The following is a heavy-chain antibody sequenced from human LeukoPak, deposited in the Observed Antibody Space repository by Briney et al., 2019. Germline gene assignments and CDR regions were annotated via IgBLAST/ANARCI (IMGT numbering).Heavy chain of an antibody. V-gene: IGHV1-8*03. Sequence: ASVKVSCKASGYTFTSYDINWVRQATGQGLEWMGWMNPNSGNTGYAQKFQGRVTITRNTSISTAYMELSSLRSEDTAVYYCARAGTQYYDFWSGYRWYYYYYMDVWGKGTTVTVSS. D-gene: IGHD3-3*01. CDR1: GYTFTSYD. CDR2: MNPNSGNT. CDR3: ARAGTQYYDFWSGYRWYYYYYMDV. J-gene: IGHJ6*03.